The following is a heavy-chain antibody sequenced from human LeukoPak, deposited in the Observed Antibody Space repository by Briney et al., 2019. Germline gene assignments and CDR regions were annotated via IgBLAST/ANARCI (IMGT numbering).Heavy chain of an antibody. CDR2: IVVGSGNT. J-gene: IGHJ6*04. CDR3: AAAVVPAAVYYYYGMDV. Sequence: SVKVSCKASGFTFTSSAVQWVRQARGQRLEWIGWIVVGSGNTNYAQKFQERVTITRDMSTSTAYMELSSLRSEDTAVYYCAAAVVPAAVYYYYGMDVWDKGTTVTVSS. CDR1: GFTFTSSA. V-gene: IGHV1-58*01. D-gene: IGHD2-2*01.